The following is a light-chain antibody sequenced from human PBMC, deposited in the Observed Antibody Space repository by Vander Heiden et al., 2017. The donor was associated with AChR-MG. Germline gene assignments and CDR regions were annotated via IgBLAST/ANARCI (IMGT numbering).Light chain of an antibody. Sequence: DIVLTQSPATLSLSPGERATLSCRASQSVSSYLAWYQQKHGQAPRLLIYDASNRATGIPARFSGSGSGTDFTLTISSLEPEDFAVYYCQQRSNGPPITFGQGTRLEIK. J-gene: IGKJ5*01. V-gene: IGKV3-11*01. CDR1: QSVSSY. CDR2: DAS. CDR3: QQRSNGPPIT.